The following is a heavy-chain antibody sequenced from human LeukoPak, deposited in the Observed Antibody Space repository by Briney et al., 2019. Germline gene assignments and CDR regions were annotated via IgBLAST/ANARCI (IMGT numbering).Heavy chain of an antibody. CDR3: ARYHVYSSSSGLGY. CDR1: GFAFDDYG. V-gene: IGHV3-20*04. D-gene: IGHD6-6*01. J-gene: IGHJ4*02. Sequence: PGESLRLSCAASGFAFDDYGMSWVRQAPGKGLEWVSGINWNGGSTGYADSVKGRFTISRDNAKNSLYLQMNSLRAEDTALYYCARYHVYSSSSGLGYWGQGTQVTVSS. CDR2: INWNGGST.